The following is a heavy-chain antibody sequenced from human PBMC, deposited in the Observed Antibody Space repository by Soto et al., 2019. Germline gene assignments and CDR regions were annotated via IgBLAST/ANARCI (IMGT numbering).Heavy chain of an antibody. J-gene: IGHJ6*02. CDR1: GGSISSYY. CDR3: AREGRLSNYYYYGMDV. CDR2: IYYSGST. D-gene: IGHD2-15*01. Sequence: QVQLPESGPGLVKPSETLSLTCTVSGGSISSYYWSWIRQPPGKGLEWIGYIYYSGSTNYNPSLKSRVTISVDTSKNQFSLKLSSVTAADTAVYYCAREGRLSNYYYYGMDVWGQGTTVTVSS. V-gene: IGHV4-59*01.